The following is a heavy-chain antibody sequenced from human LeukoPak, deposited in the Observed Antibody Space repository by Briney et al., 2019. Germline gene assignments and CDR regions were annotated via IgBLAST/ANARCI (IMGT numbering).Heavy chain of an antibody. CDR1: GYTFTGYY. V-gene: IGHV1-2*06. CDR3: ARDRREYYYDSSGYPLPNFDY. D-gene: IGHD3-22*01. CDR2: INPNSGGT. J-gene: IGHJ4*02. Sequence: ASVKVSCKASGYTFTGYYMHWVRQAPGQGLEWMGRINPNSGGTNYAQKFQGRVTMTRDTSISTAYVELSRLRSDDTAVYYCARDRREYYYDSSGYPLPNFDYWGQGTLVTVSS.